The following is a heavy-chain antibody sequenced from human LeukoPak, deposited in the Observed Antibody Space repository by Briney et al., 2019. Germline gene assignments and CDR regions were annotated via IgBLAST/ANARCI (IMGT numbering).Heavy chain of an antibody. CDR1: GFTFSSYA. V-gene: IGHV3-23*01. CDR2: ISGSGGST. Sequence: GGSLRLSCAASGFTFSSYAMSWVRQAPGKGLEWVSAISGSGGSTYYADSVKGRFTISRDNAKNSLYLQMNSLRAEDTAVYYCARSSEGTLQAPIDYWGQGTLVTVSS. J-gene: IGHJ4*02. D-gene: IGHD1-1*01. CDR3: ARSSEGTLQAPIDY.